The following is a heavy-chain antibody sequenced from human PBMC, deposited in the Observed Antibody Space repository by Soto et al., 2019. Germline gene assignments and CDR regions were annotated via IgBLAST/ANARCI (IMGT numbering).Heavy chain of an antibody. CDR1: GFPVSSND. J-gene: IGHJ6*03. CDR3: ARDRRGAAAKYYYYVDV. CDR2: IYSGGST. V-gene: IGHV3-53*04. Sequence: SGGSLRLSSAASGFPVSSNDMSWVRQAPGKGLEWVSVIYSGGSTYYADSVKGRFTISRHNSKNTLYLQMNSLRAEDTAVYYCARDRRGAAAKYYYYVDVWGKGTTVTVSS. D-gene: IGHD6-13*01.